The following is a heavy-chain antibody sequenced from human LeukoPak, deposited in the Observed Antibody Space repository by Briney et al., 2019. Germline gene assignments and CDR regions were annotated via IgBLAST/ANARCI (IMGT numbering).Heavy chain of an antibody. Sequence: PGGSLRLSCAASGFTFSTYNMNWVRQAPGKGLEWISYISSSSNTIYYADSVKGRFTISRDNSKNTLYLQMNSLRAEDTAVYYCAREGGSSRTEEGFDYWGQGTLVTVSS. CDR1: GFTFSTYN. V-gene: IGHV3-48*01. CDR3: AREGGSSRTEEGFDY. J-gene: IGHJ4*02. CDR2: ISSSSNTI. D-gene: IGHD6-13*01.